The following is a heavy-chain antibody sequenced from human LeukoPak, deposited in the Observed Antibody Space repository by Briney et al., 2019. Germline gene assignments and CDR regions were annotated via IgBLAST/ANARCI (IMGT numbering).Heavy chain of an antibody. V-gene: IGHV3-23*01. D-gene: IGHD6-13*01. Sequence: GGSLRLSCAASEFTFSSYTMSWVRQAPGKGLEWVSLVSDSGGSTYYADSVKGRFTISRDNSKNTLYLQMNSLRAEDTALYYCAKGCGSSWYLYFFDYWGQGTLVTVSS. CDR2: VSDSGGST. J-gene: IGHJ4*02. CDR3: AKGCGSSWYLYFFDY. CDR1: EFTFSSYT.